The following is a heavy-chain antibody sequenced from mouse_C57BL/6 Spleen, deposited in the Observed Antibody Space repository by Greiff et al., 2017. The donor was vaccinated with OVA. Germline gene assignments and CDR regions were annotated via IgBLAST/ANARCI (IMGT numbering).Heavy chain of an antibody. J-gene: IGHJ1*03. CDR2: INPSNGGT. CDR1: GYTFTSYW. V-gene: IGHV1-53*01. CDR3: ARGRVGGSSYWYLDV. D-gene: IGHD1-1*01. Sequence: QVQLQQPGTELVKPGASVKLSCKASGYTFTSYWMHWVKQRPGQGLEWIGNINPSNGGTNYNEKFKSKATLTVDKSSSTAYMQLSSLTSGDSAVYYGARGRVGGSSYWYLDVWGTGTTVTVSS.